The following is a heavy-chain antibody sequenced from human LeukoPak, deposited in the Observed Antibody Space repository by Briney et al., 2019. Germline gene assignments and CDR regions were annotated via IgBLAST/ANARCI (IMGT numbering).Heavy chain of an antibody. CDR2: INDDGYT. J-gene: IGHJ4*02. D-gene: IGHD2-2*02. Sequence: SDTLSLTCGVYGVSFTGNYWSWIRQPPGKRPEWIGEINDDGYTNYNPSLRSRVTTSLDTSENHLSLRLTSVTAADTAVYYCARIRCGHTDDICYNHWGQGTLVTVSS. CDR1: GVSFTGNY. V-gene: IGHV4-34*01. CDR3: ARIRCGHTDDICYNH.